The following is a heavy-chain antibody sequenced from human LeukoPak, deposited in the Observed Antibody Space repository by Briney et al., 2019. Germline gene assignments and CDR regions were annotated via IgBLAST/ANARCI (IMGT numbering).Heavy chain of an antibody. CDR2: ISAYNGNT. CDR1: GYTFTSYG. J-gene: IGHJ4*02. V-gene: IGHV1-18*01. Sequence: ASVKVSCKASGYTFTSYGISWVRQAPGQGLEWMGWISAYNGNTNYAQKLQGRVTMTTDTSTSTAYMELRSLRSDDTAVYYCARVSSGSVVAVFDYWGQGTLVTVSP. CDR3: ARVSSGSVVAVFDY. D-gene: IGHD2-15*01.